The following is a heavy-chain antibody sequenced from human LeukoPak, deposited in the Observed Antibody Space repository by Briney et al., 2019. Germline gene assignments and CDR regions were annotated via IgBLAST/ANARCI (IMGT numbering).Heavy chain of an antibody. CDR1: GFTFSDYY. V-gene: IGHV3-11*01. Sequence: GGSLRLSCAASGFTFSDYYMSWIRQAPGKGLEWVSYISSSGSTIYYADSVKGRFTIPRDNAKNSLYLQMNSLRAEDTAVYYCARFAIAARGYSYYYMDVWGKGTTVTVSS. CDR2: ISSSGSTI. CDR3: ARFAIAARGYSYYYMDV. J-gene: IGHJ6*03. D-gene: IGHD6-6*01.